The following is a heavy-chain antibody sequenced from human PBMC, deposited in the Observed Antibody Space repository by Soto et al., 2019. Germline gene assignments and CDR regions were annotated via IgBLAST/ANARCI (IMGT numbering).Heavy chain of an antibody. CDR1: GYTXSDYY. V-gene: IGHV1-2*02. Sequence: SXKVSCKASGYTXSDYYLHLGRQAPGQGLEWIGWMNPNNGVTHYEQKFHGRVTMTRDTSISTAYMELSKLTSYDTAVYYCATGKNSGTGDWFDPWGQGTLGTVSS. CDR3: ATGKNSGTGDWFDP. CDR2: MNPNNGVT. J-gene: IGHJ5*02. D-gene: IGHD5-12*01.